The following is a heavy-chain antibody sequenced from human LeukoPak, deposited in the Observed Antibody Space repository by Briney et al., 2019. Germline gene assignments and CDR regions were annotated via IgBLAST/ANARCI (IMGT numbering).Heavy chain of an antibody. V-gene: IGHV1-69*06. J-gene: IGHJ4*02. CDR3: ARGIVGASVALVY. Sequence: SVKVSCKASGGTFSSYAISWVRQAPGQGLEWMGGIIPIFGTANYAQKFQGRVTITADKSTSTAYMELSSLRSEDTAVYYCARGIVGASVALVYWGQGTLVTVSS. CDR1: GGTFSSYA. D-gene: IGHD1-26*01. CDR2: IIPIFGTA.